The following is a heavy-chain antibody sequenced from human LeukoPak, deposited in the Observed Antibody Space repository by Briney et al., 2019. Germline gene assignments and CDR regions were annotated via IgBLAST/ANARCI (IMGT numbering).Heavy chain of an antibody. CDR2: ISSSSSYI. CDR3: ARASPHYCSSTSCYELPHTVGY. D-gene: IGHD2-2*01. CDR1: GFTFSTYA. V-gene: IGHV3-21*01. J-gene: IGHJ4*02. Sequence: PGGSLRLSCAASGFTFSTYAMSWVRQAPGKGLEWVSSISSSSSYIYYADSVKGRFTISRDNAKNSLYLQMNSLRAEDTAVYYCARASPHYCSSTSCYELPHTVGYWGQGTLVTVSS.